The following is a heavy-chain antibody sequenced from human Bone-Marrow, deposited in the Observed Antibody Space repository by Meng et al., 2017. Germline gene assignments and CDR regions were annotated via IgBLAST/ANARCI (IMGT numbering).Heavy chain of an antibody. CDR3: ARGRTYNYYDSSGYFNPPFDY. D-gene: IGHD3-22*01. J-gene: IGHJ4*02. Sequence: SETLSLTCAVYGGSFSGYYWSWIRQPPGKGLEWIGEINHSGSTNYNPSLKSRVTISVDTSKNQFSLKLSSVTAADTAVYYCARGRTYNYYDSSGYFNPPFDYWGQGTLVTVSS. V-gene: IGHV4-34*01. CDR1: GGSFSGYY. CDR2: INHSGST.